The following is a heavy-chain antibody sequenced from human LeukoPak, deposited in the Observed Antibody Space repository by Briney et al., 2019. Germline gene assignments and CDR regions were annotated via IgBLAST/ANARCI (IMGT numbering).Heavy chain of an antibody. V-gene: IGHV3-30-3*01. D-gene: IGHD3-9*01. CDR3: AKGRKIDILTGYDYFDY. CDR2: ISYDGSNK. CDR1: GFTFSSYA. Sequence: GGSLRLSCAASGFTFSSYAMHWVRQAPGKGLEWVAVISYDGSNKYYADSVKGRFTISRGNSKNTLYLQMNSLRAEDTAVYYCAKGRKIDILTGYDYFDYWGQGTLVTVSS. J-gene: IGHJ4*02.